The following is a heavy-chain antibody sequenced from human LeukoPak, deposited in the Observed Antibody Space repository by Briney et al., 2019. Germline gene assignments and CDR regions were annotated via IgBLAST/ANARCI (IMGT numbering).Heavy chain of an antibody. D-gene: IGHD6-13*01. CDR1: GYTFTSYG. CDR2: ISAYNGNT. V-gene: IGHV1-18*01. J-gene: IGHJ4*02. Sequence: ASVKVSCKASGYTFTSYGISWVRQAPGQGLEWMGWISAYNGNTNYAQKLQGRVTMTTDTSTSTAYMELRSLRSDDTAVYYCARISRKIAAAGPNFDYWGQGTLVTVSS. CDR3: ARISRKIAAAGPNFDY.